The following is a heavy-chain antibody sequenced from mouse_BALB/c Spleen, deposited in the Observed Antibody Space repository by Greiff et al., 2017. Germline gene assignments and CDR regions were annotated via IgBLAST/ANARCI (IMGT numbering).Heavy chain of an antibody. CDR2: IYPGNSDT. J-gene: IGHJ4*01. D-gene: IGHD2-14*01. Sequence: DVQLQESGTVLARPGASVKMSCKASGYTFTSYWMHWVKQRPGQGLEWIGAIYPGNSDTSYNQKFKGKAKLTAVTSTSTAYMELSSLTNEDSAVYYCTREAYRYDGYYYAMDYWGQGTSVTVSS. CDR3: TREAYRYDGYYYAMDY. V-gene: IGHV1-5*01. CDR1: GYTFTSYW.